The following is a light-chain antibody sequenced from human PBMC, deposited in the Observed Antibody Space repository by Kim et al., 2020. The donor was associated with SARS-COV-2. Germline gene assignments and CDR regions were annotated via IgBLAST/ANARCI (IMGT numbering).Light chain of an antibody. CDR3: QQYHSYST. CDR2: DAS. CDR1: QSISTW. J-gene: IGKJ1*01. V-gene: IGKV1-5*01. Sequence: SALVGDRITITCRASQSISTWLAWYQQKPGTAPKLLIFDASNLESGVSSRFSGSGSGTEFTLTISSLQVDDFVTYYCQQYHSYSTFGQGTKVDIK.